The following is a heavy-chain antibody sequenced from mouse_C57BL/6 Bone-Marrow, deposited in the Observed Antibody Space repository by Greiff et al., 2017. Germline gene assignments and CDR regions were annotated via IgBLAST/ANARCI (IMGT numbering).Heavy chain of an antibody. CDR3: ARRGDGYYPYLDY. CDR2: INPNYGTT. J-gene: IGHJ2*01. CDR1: GYSFTDYN. D-gene: IGHD2-3*01. V-gene: IGHV1-39*01. Sequence: VQLQQSGPELVKPGASVKISCKASGYSFTDYNMNWVKQSNGKSLEWIGVINPNYGTTSYNQKFKGKATFTVDQSSSTASMQLNSLTSEDAAVYYCARRGDGYYPYLDYWGQGTTLTVSS.